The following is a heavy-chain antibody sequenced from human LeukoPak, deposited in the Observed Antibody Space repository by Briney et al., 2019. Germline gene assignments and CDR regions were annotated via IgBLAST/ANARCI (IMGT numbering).Heavy chain of an antibody. CDR1: GFTFSSYW. D-gene: IGHD3-22*01. CDR2: INLDGTEK. CDR3: AKFKGVVRNVDAFDI. J-gene: IGHJ3*02. Sequence: GGSPRLSCAASGFTFSSYWMSWVRQAPGKGLQYVANINLDGTEKNYVDSVKGRFTISRDNSKNTLYLQMNSLRAEDTAVYYCAKFKGVVRNVDAFDIWGQGTMVTVSS. V-gene: IGHV3-7*01.